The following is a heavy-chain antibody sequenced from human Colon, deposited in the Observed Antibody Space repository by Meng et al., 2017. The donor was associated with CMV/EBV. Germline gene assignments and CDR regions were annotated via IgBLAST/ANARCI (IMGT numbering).Heavy chain of an antibody. J-gene: IGHJ6*02. CDR1: GFTFNTYN. Sequence: GESLKISCAASGFTFNTYNMNWVRQAPGKGLEWVASINSDSTYIYYAESLQGRFTISRDNAKNSLYLQMNSLRVEDTALYYCAKDPNESHDYPRGAYNYYGMDLWGQGTTVTVSS. D-gene: IGHD4-11*01. V-gene: IGHV3-21*06. CDR3: AKDPNESHDYPRGAYNYYGMDL. CDR2: INSDSTYI.